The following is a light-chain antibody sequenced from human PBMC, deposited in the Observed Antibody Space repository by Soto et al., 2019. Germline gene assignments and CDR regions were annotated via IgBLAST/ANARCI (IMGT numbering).Light chain of an antibody. CDR3: HQSYSTPGT. CDR2: AAS. Sequence: DIQMTQSPSSLSASVGDRVTITCRASQSISSYLNWYQQKPGKAPKLLIYAASSLQSGVPSRFSGSGSGTDFTLNISGLQHAAFEPYYCHQSYSTPGTFCQGTQVAIK. V-gene: IGKV1-39*01. CDR1: QSISSY. J-gene: IGKJ1*01.